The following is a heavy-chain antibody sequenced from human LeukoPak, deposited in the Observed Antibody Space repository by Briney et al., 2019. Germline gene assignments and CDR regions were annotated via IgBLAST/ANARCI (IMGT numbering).Heavy chain of an antibody. J-gene: IGHJ4*02. CDR2: INHSGST. V-gene: IGHV4-34*01. Sequence: SETLSLTCAVYGGSFSGYYWSWIRQPPGKGLEWIGEINHSGSTNYNPSLKSRVTISVDTSKNQFSLKLSSVTAADTAVYYCARDWVESDSSSSFDYWGQGTLVTVSS. CDR1: GGSFSGYY. CDR3: ARDWVESDSSSSFDY. D-gene: IGHD6-6*01.